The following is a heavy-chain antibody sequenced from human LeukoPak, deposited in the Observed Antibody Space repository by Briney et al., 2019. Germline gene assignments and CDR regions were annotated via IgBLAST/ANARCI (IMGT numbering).Heavy chain of an antibody. CDR1: GYTFTGYY. CDR3: ARDLNTGSYSNYYYYMDV. Sequence: GASVKVSCKASGYTFTGYYMHWARQAPGQGLEWMGWINPNSGGTNYAQKFQGRVTMTRDTSISTAYMELSRLRSDDTAVYYCARDLNTGSYSNYYYYMDVWGKGTTVTVSS. D-gene: IGHD1-26*01. CDR2: INPNSGGT. V-gene: IGHV1-2*02. J-gene: IGHJ6*03.